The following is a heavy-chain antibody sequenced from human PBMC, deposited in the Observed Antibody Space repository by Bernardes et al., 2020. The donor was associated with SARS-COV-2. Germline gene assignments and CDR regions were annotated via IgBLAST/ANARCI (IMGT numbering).Heavy chain of an antibody. CDR3: ASYYGGPFDY. CDR1: GFAFTSYW. J-gene: IGHJ4*02. D-gene: IGHD4-17*01. Sequence: GGSLRLSCAASGFAFTSYWMSWVRQAPGKGLEWVANIKPDGSEKLYVDSVKGRFTISRDNAKNSVYLQMNSLRAEDTAVYFCASYYGGPFDYWGQGALVSVSS. V-gene: IGHV3-7*01. CDR2: IKPDGSEK.